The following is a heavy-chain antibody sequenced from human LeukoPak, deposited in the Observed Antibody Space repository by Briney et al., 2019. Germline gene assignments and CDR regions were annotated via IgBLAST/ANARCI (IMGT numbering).Heavy chain of an antibody. J-gene: IGHJ3*02. CDR1: GGSFSGYY. CDR2: INHSGST. V-gene: IGHV4-34*01. Sequence: SGTLSLTCAVYGGSFSGYYWSWIRQPPGKGLEWIGEINHSGSTNYNPSLKSRVTISVDTSKNQFSLKLSSVTAADTAVYYCARGHLVLNAFDIWGQGTMVTVAA. D-gene: IGHD5/OR15-5a*01. CDR3: ARGHLVLNAFDI.